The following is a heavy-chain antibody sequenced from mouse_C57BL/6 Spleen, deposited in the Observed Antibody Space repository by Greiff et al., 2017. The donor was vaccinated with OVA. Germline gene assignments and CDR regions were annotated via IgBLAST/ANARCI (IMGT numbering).Heavy chain of an antibody. V-gene: IGHV6-3*01. CDR1: GFTFSNYW. D-gene: IGHD3-3*01. Sequence: EVQLQQSGGGLVQPGGSMKLSCVASGFTFSNYWMNWVRQSPEKGLEWVAQIRLKSDNSATHYAVSVKGRFTISRDDSKSSVYMQMHNLRAEDTEIYYCTGSHWTYYFDYWGQGTTLTVSS. CDR2: IRLKSDNSAT. CDR3: TGSHWTYYFDY. J-gene: IGHJ2*01.